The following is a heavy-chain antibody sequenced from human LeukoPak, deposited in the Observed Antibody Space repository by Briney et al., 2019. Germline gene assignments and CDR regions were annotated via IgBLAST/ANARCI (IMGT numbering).Heavy chain of an antibody. J-gene: IGHJ4*02. D-gene: IGHD3-22*01. CDR1: GGTFSSYV. Sequence: SVKVSCKASGGTFSSYVISWVRQVPGQGLEWMGGIIPIFGTANYAQKFQGRVTITADESTSTAYMELSGLRSEDTAVYYCAREARYYDSSGYYYPPFYWGQGTLVTVSS. V-gene: IGHV1-69*13. CDR2: IIPIFGTA. CDR3: AREARYYDSSGYYYPPFY.